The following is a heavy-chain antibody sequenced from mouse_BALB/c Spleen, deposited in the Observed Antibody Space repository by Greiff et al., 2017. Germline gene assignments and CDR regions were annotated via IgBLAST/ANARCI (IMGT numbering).Heavy chain of an antibody. D-gene: IGHD2-14*01. CDR2: ISCYNGAT. CDR1: GYSFTGYY. CDR3: ARGPYRYDEAMDY. V-gene: IGHV1S34*01. J-gene: IGHJ4*01. Sequence: LVKTGASVKISCKASGYSFTGYYMHWVKQSHGKSLEWIGYISCYNGATSYNQKFKGKATFTVDTSSSTAYMQFNSLTSEDSAVYYCARGPYRYDEAMDYWGQGTSVTVSS.